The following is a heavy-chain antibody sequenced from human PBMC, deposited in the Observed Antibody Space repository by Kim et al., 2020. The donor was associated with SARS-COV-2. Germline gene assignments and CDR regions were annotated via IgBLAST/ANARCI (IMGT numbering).Heavy chain of an antibody. Sequence: PSFQGHVTISADKSISTAYLQWSSLKASDTAMYYCARQGSGWRGGLGAFDIWGQGTMVTVSS. J-gene: IGHJ3*02. V-gene: IGHV5-10-1*01. D-gene: IGHD6-19*01. CDR3: ARQGSGWRGGLGAFDI.